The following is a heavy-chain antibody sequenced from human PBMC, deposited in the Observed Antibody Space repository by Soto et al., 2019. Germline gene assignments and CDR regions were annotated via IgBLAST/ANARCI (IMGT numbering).Heavy chain of an antibody. CDR3: AKNDLGDQPRGGYYFDY. V-gene: IGHV3-23*01. Sequence: GGSLRLSCAASGFTFSSYAMSWVRQAPGKGLEWVSAISGSGGSTYYADSVKGRFTISRDNSKNTLYLQMNSLRAEDTAVYYCAKNDLGDQPRGGYYFDYWGQGTLVTVSS. CDR1: GFTFSSYA. CDR2: ISGSGGST. D-gene: IGHD3-16*01. J-gene: IGHJ4*02.